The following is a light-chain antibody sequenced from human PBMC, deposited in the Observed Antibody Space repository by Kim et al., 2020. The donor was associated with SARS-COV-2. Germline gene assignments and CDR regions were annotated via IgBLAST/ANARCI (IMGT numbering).Light chain of an antibody. Sequence: DIQMTQSPSSLSASVGDRVTITCRASQGISNSLVWYQHKSGKAPNLLLYTPSTLHSGVPSRFSGSGSGTDYTLTISSLQPEDFATYYCQQYYSVPLTFGGRTKVDIK. CDR3: QQYYSVPLT. CDR1: QGISNS. V-gene: IGKV1-NL1*01. J-gene: IGKJ4*01. CDR2: TPS.